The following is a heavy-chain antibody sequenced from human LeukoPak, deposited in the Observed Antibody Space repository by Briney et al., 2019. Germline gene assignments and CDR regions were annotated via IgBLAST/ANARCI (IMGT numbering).Heavy chain of an antibody. CDR3: AWDNFWSFDY. CDR2: IDPRGDST. Sequence: ASVKVSCKASGYTFGSYSMHWVRQAPGQGLEWMGIIDPRGDSTANARKFQGRVAVTMDTSTSTVYMELSSLTSEDTAVYYCAWDNFWSFDYWGQGTLVTVSS. V-gene: IGHV1-46*01. D-gene: IGHD1-20*01. J-gene: IGHJ4*02. CDR1: GYTFGSYS.